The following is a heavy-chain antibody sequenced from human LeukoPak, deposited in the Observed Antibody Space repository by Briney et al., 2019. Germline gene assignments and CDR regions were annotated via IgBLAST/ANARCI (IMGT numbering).Heavy chain of an antibody. J-gene: IGHJ4*02. CDR2: FDTVDDET. CDR3: ATRDNRVPAAILQPDY. Sequence: ASVTVCCTVSGYTLTELSMHWVRHAPGKGLEWIEGFDTVDDETNSSQKFSGRVTITEATSTNTPYMKLSSQRSEDTAMYYCATRDNRVPAAILQPDYWGQGTLVTVTS. V-gene: IGHV1-24*01. CDR1: GYTLTELS. D-gene: IGHD2-2*02.